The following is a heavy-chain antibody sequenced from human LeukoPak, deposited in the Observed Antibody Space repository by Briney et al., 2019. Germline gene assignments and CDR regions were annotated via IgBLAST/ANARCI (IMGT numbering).Heavy chain of an antibody. V-gene: IGHV3-11*03. CDR1: RFTFSDTY. J-gene: IGHJ2*01. CDR2: ITSIGYT. CDR3: ATSGDFSFWYFNL. Sequence: GGSLRLSCAASRFTFSDTYMTWIRQAPGKGLEWVAYITSIGYTEYADSVKGRFTISRDNAKNSMYLQMNSLRAEDTAVYYCATSGDFSFWYFNLWGRGTLATVSS. D-gene: IGHD3-10*01.